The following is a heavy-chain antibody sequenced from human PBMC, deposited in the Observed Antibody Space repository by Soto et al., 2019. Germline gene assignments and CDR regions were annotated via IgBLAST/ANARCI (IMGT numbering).Heavy chain of an antibody. D-gene: IGHD2-2*01. Sequence: QVQLVESGGGVVQPGRSLRLSCAASGFTFSSYAMHWVRQAPGKGLEWVAVISYDGSNKYYADSVKGRFTISRDNSKNTLYLQMNSLRAEETAVYYCARERLVPAATFDPWGQGTLVTVSS. CDR1: GFTFSSYA. J-gene: IGHJ5*02. V-gene: IGHV3-30-3*01. CDR3: ARERLVPAATFDP. CDR2: ISYDGSNK.